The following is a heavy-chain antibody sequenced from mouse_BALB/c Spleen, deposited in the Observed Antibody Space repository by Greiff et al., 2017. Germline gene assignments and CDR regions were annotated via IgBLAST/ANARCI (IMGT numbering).Heavy chain of an antibody. CDR1: GYSITSGYY. CDR2: ISYDGSN. CDR3: ARESMITTAWFAY. V-gene: IGHV3-6*02. Sequence: EVKLQESGPGLVKPSQSLSLTCSVTGYSITSGYYWNWIRQFPGNKLEWMGYISYDGSNNYNPSLKNRISITRDTSKNQFFLKLNSVTTEDTATYYCARESMITTAWFAYWGQGTLVTVSA. J-gene: IGHJ3*01. D-gene: IGHD2-4*01.